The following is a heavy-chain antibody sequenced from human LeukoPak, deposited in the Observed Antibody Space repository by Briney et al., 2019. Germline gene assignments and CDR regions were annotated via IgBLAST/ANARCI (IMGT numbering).Heavy chain of an antibody. CDR1: GGSFSGYY. J-gene: IGHJ4*02. CDR2: INHSGST. V-gene: IGHV4-34*01. CDR3: ARASLPGYSSSWSAHFDY. Sequence: SETLSLTCAVYGGSFSGYYWSWIRQPPGKGLEWIGEINHSGSTNYNPSLKSRVTISVDTSKNQFSLKLSSVTAADTAVYYCARASLPGYSSSWSAHFDYWGQGTLVTVSS. D-gene: IGHD6-13*01.